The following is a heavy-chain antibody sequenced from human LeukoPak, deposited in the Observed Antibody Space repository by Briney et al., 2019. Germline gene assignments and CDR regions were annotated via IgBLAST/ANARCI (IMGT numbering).Heavy chain of an antibody. Sequence: GTSVKVSCKASGFTFTWRSAVEWVRPARGQRLEWIGWIVVGSDNTNYAQKFQERVTITRDMSTSTAYMELSSLRSEDTAVYYCAAPYSSTWFDYWGQGTLVTVSS. CDR2: IVVGSDNT. CDR1: GFTFTWRSA. CDR3: AAPYSSTWFDY. J-gene: IGHJ4*02. V-gene: IGHV1-58*01. D-gene: IGHD6-13*01.